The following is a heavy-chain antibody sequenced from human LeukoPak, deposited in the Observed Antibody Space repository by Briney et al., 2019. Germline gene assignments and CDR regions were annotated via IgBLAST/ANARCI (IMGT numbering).Heavy chain of an antibody. V-gene: IGHV3-7*01. D-gene: IGHD2-2*01. CDR1: GFTVSSSY. CDR3: AREQCSTSSCRSFDY. Sequence: GGSLRLSCAASGFTVSSSYMSWVRQAPGKGLEWVANIEQDGSEKYYVDSVKGRFTISRDNAKNSLYLQMNSLRAEDTAVYYCAREQCSTSSCRSFDYWGQGTLVTVSS. J-gene: IGHJ4*02. CDR2: IEQDGSEK.